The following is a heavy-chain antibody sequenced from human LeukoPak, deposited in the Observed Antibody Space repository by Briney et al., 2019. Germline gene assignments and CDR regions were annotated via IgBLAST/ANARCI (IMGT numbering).Heavy chain of an antibody. Sequence: SQTLSLTCVISGDRVSSNSAAWNWIRESPSSGLEWLGRTYYRSKWYSGYAMSVKSRITIKPETSKNQFSLQLNSVTPEDTAVYYCARGGSYPLDYWGQGTLVTVSS. CDR3: ARGGSYPLDY. D-gene: IGHD1-26*01. J-gene: IGHJ4*02. CDR2: TYYRSKWYS. V-gene: IGHV6-1*01. CDR1: GDRVSSNSAA.